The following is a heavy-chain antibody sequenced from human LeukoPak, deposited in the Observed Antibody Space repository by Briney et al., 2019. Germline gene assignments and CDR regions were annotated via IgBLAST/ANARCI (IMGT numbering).Heavy chain of an antibody. CDR1: GFTFSSYA. J-gene: IGHJ6*03. Sequence: GGSLRLSCAASGFTFSSYAMSWVRQAPGKGLEWVSAISGSGGSTYYADSVKGRFTISRDNSKNTLYLQMNSLRAEDTAVYYCAKVNDPSVISGFQYYYYMDVWGKGTTVTVSS. V-gene: IGHV3-23*01. CDR3: AKVNDPSVISGFQYYYYMDV. D-gene: IGHD5/OR15-5a*01. CDR2: ISGSGGST.